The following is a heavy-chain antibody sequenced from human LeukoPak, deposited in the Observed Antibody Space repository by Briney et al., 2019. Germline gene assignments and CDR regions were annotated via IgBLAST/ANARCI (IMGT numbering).Heavy chain of an antibody. CDR2: ISGSGGST. D-gene: IGHD1-26*01. V-gene: IGHV3-23*01. CDR1: GFTFSSYA. J-gene: IGHJ4*02. Sequence: PGGSLRLSCAASGFTFSSYAMSWVRQAPGKGLEWVSAISGSGGSTYYADSVKGRFTISRDNSKNTLYLQMKSLRADDTAVYYCAKSLGRYFFHSWGQGTLVTVSS. CDR3: AKSLGRYFFHS.